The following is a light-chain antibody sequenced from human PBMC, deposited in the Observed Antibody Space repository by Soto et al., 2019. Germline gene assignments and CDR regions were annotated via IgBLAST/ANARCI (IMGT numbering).Light chain of an antibody. CDR3: QQYNDWPLT. Sequence: EIVMTQYPATLSVSPGERATLSCRDSQNNNNNLAWHQQKPGQVPRLLIYHASNGATGIPARFSGSGSGTELTLSISSVQSEDFAGYYCQQYNDWPLTFGGGTKVEIK. CDR1: QNNNNN. V-gene: IGKV3-15*01. CDR2: HAS. J-gene: IGKJ4*01.